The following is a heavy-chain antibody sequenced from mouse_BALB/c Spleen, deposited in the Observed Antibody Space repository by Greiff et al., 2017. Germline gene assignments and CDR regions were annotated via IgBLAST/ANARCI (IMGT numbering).Heavy chain of an antibody. Sequence: QVQLKESGPGLVQPSQSLSITCTVSGFSLTSYGVHWVRQSPGKGLEWLGVIWSGGSTDYNAAFISRLSISKDNSKSQVFFKMNSLQANDTAIYYCARNNYGSSYYFDYWGQGTTRTVSS. J-gene: IGHJ2*01. D-gene: IGHD1-1*01. CDR2: IWSGGST. CDR3: ARNNYGSSYYFDY. V-gene: IGHV2-2*02. CDR1: GFSLTSYG.